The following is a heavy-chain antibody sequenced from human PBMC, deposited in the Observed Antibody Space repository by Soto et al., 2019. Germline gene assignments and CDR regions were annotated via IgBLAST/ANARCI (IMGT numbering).Heavy chain of an antibody. Sequence: ASVKVSCKASGYTFTSYYMHWVRQAPGQGLEWMGIINPSGGSTSYAQKFQGRVTMTRDTSTSTVYMELSSLRSEDTAVYYCARALDSGGHHPPGATPNVFDIWGKGTLDPV. CDR2: INPSGGST. D-gene: IGHD3-22*01. CDR3: ARALDSGGHHPPGATPNVFDI. V-gene: IGHV1-46*01. J-gene: IGHJ3*02. CDR1: GYTFTSYY.